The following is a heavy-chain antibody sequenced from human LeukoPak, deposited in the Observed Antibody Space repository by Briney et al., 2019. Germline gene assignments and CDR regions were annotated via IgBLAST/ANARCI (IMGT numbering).Heavy chain of an antibody. D-gene: IGHD5-18*01. V-gene: IGHV3-48*01. J-gene: IGHJ4*02. CDR3: ARDKSSDSYGSYYFDS. CDR2: ISSSSTII. Sequence: PGGSLRLSCAASGFTLSYYRMNWVRKAPGKGLEWVSYISSSSTIIYYANSVEGRFTISRDNAKNSLYLQMNSLRAEDTAVYYCARDKSSDSYGSYYFDSWGQGTLVTVSS. CDR1: GFTLSYYR.